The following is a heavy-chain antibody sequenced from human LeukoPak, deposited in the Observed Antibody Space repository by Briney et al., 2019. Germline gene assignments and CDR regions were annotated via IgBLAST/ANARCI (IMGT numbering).Heavy chain of an antibody. CDR1: GFTFRSFT. Sequence: GGSLRLSCAASGFTFRSFTMNWVRQAPGKGLEWVSSISSSTRYIYYADSVKGRFTISRDNAKNSVFLQMNSLRIEDTAVYYCASGSSRWYVIDYWGQGTLVTVSS. CDR2: ISSSTRYI. CDR3: ASGSSRWYVIDY. J-gene: IGHJ4*02. D-gene: IGHD6-13*01. V-gene: IGHV3-21*01.